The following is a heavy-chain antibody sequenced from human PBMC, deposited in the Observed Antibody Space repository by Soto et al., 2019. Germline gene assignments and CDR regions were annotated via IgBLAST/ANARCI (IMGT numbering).Heavy chain of an antibody. J-gene: IGHJ4*02. CDR2: IYYSGST. CDR3: ARDPYGDFTHYFDY. D-gene: IGHD4-17*01. V-gene: IGHV4-61*01. Sequence: PSETLSLTCTVCGGSVSSGSYYWSWIRQPPGKGLEWIGYIYYSGSTNYNPSLKSRVTISVDTSKNQFSLKLSSVTAADTAVYYCARDPYGDFTHYFDYWGQGTLVTVSS. CDR1: GGSVSSGSYY.